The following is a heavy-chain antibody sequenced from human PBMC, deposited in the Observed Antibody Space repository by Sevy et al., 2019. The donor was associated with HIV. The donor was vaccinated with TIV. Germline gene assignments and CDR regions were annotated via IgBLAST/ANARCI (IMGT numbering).Heavy chain of an antibody. CDR1: GFTFSSYA. CDR3: AKADSSGYYSVSGFDY. D-gene: IGHD3-22*01. CDR2: LSGSGGST. J-gene: IGHJ4*02. V-gene: IGHV3-23*01. Sequence: GGSLRLSCAASGFTFSSYAMSWVRRAPGKGLEWVSALSGSGGSTDYADSVKGRFTISRDNSKNTLYLQMNSLRAEDTAVYYCAKADSSGYYSVSGFDYWGQGTLVTVSS.